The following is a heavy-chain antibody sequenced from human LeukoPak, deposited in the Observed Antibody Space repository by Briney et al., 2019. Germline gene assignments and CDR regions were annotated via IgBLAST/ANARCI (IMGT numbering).Heavy chain of an antibody. Sequence: GASVKVSCKASGGTFSSYVISWVRQAPGQGLEWMGRSIPILNLANYAQKFQGRVTITADISTSTAYMELSSLKSKDTAVYYCSRNWDDTAMTYWGQGTLVTVPS. CDR2: SIPILNLA. V-gene: IGHV1-69*04. D-gene: IGHD5-18*01. CDR3: SRNWDDTAMTY. J-gene: IGHJ4*02. CDR1: GGTFSSYV.